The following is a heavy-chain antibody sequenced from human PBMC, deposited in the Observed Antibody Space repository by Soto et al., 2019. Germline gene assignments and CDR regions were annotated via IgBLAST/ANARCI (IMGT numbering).Heavy chain of an antibody. J-gene: IGHJ3*02. CDR3: AKDSSGRDAFDI. V-gene: IGHV3-23*01. D-gene: IGHD6-19*01. CDR2: ISGSGGST. Sequence: PVGSLRLSCAASGFTFSSYAMSWVRQAPGKGLEWVSAISGSGGSTYYADSVKGRFTISRDNSKNTLYLQMNSLRAEDTAVYYCAKDSSGRDAFDIWGQGTMVTVSS. CDR1: GFTFSSYA.